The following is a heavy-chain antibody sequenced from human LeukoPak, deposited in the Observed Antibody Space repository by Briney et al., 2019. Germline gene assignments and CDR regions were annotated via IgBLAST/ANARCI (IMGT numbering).Heavy chain of an antibody. Sequence: SSETLSLTCAVSGGSISSGGYSWSWIRQPPGTGLEWIGYIYHSGSTYYNPSLKSRVTISVDRSKNQFSLKLSSVTAADTAVYYCARGPMVRGVRYWFDPWGQGTLVTVSS. D-gene: IGHD3-10*01. CDR1: GGSISSGGYS. CDR2: IYHSGST. J-gene: IGHJ5*02. CDR3: ARGPMVRGVRYWFDP. V-gene: IGHV4-30-2*01.